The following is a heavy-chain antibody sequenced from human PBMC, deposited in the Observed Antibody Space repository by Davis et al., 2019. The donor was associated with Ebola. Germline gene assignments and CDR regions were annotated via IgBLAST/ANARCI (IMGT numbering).Heavy chain of an antibody. Sequence: AASVKVSCKASGYTFTSYYMHWVRQAPGQGLEWMGIINPSGGSTSYAQKFQGRVTITRDTSTSTAYMELRSLRSDDTAVYYCARWDIVVVPAAIFFDYWGQGTLVTVSS. CDR2: INPSGGST. V-gene: IGHV1-46*03. J-gene: IGHJ4*02. D-gene: IGHD2-2*02. CDR1: GYTFTSYY. CDR3: ARWDIVVVPAAIFFDY.